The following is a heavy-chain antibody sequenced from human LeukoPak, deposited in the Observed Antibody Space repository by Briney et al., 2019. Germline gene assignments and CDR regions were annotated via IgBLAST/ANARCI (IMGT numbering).Heavy chain of an antibody. Sequence: SETLSLTCAAYGGSFSGYYWSWIRQPPGKGLEWIGEINHSGSTNYNPSLKSRVTISVDTSKNQFSLKLSSVTAADTAVYYCARESADLEWLTYRHNWFDPWGQGTLVTVSS. CDR1: GGSFSGYY. J-gene: IGHJ5*02. CDR3: ARESADLEWLTYRHNWFDP. D-gene: IGHD3-3*01. CDR2: INHSGST. V-gene: IGHV4-34*01.